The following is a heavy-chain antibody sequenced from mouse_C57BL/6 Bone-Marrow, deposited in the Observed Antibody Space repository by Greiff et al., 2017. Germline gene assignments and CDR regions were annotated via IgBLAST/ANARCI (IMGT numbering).Heavy chain of an antibody. V-gene: IGHV2-9*01. D-gene: IGHD2-1*01. CDR2: IWGGGST. J-gene: IGHJ4*01. CDR1: GFSLTSYG. CDR3: ARQGNFFYYAMDY. Sequence: VQLQQSGPGLVAPSQSLSITCTVSGFSLTSYGVDWVRQPPGKGLEWLGVIWGGGSTNYNSALMSRHSISKDNSKSQVFFKMNSLQTDDTAMYYCARQGNFFYYAMDYWGQGTSVTVSS.